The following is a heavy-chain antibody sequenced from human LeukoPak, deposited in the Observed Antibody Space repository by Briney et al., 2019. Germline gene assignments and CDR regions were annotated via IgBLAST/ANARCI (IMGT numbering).Heavy chain of an antibody. J-gene: IGHJ4*02. D-gene: IGHD6-19*01. CDR1: GLTFSNYA. V-gene: IGHV3-23*01. Sequence: PGGSLRLSCAASGLTFSNYAMTWVRQAPGKGLEWVSAIIGSGGSTYYADSVKGRFTISRDNSRNTLYLQMNSLRVDDTAVYYCAKEGAVAGTVDYWGQGTLVTVSS. CDR3: AKEGAVAGTVDY. CDR2: IIGSGGST.